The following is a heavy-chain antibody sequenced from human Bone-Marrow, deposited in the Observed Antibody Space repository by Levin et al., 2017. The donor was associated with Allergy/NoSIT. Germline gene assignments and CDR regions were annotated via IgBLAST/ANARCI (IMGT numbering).Heavy chain of an antibody. D-gene: IGHD4-17*01. Sequence: GGSLRLSCITSGFTFTRHPMTWVRQAPGKGLEWVSAMSGNGDNTYYADSVKGRFTISRDSSKNTLYLQMHSLRVEDTAVYYCAKRAFDYGDYNYWFDAWGQGTLVTVSS. CDR1: GFTFTRHP. V-gene: IGHV3-23*01. CDR3: AKRAFDYGDYNYWFDA. CDR2: MSGNGDNT. J-gene: IGHJ5*02.